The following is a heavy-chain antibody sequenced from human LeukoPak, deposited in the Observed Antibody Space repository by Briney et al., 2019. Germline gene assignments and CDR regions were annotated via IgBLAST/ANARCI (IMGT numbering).Heavy chain of an antibody. CDR1: GFTFSRYW. CDR3: AKYLTNNYGRA. J-gene: IGHJ4*02. CDR2: ITGSGTGT. D-gene: IGHD3-10*02. V-gene: IGHV3-23*01. Sequence: GGSLRLSCAASGFTFSRYWMHWVRQAPGKGLEWVSRITGSGTGTYYADSVKGRFTISRDNSKNTLYLQMNSLRAEDTAVYYCAKYLTNNYGRAWGQGTLVTVSS.